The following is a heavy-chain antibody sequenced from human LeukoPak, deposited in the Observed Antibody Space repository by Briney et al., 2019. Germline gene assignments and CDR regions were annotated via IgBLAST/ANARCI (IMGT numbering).Heavy chain of an antibody. CDR1: GFTFSNYA. CDR3: AKDQFGGYGSIDS. D-gene: IGHD6-25*01. CDR2: IYSDRIT. J-gene: IGHJ4*02. V-gene: IGHV3-23*05. Sequence: GGSLRLSCAASGFTFSNYAIMWVRQAPGKGLDWVSSIYSDRITYYADSVRGRFTIYRDNSKNTLHLHMNSLRAEDTAVYYCAKDQFGGYGSIDSWGQGTLVIVSP.